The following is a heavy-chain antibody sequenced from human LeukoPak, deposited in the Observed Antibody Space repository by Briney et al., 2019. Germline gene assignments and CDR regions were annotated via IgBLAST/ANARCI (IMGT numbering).Heavy chain of an antibody. CDR3: AREEALGSGSFDY. CDR2: IYYSGST. D-gene: IGHD1-26*01. V-gene: IGHV4-59*01. CDR1: GFRFNTYW. J-gene: IGHJ4*02. Sequence: PGGSLRLSCAASGFRFNTYWMSWIRQPPGKGLEWIGYIYYSGSTSYNPSLKSRVTISVDTSKNQFSLKLSSVTAADTAVYYCAREEALGSGSFDYWGQGTLVTVSS.